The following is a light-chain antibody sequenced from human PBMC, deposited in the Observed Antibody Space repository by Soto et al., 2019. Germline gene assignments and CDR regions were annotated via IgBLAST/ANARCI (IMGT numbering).Light chain of an antibody. V-gene: IGKV3-15*01. CDR1: QSVSSE. Sequence: EIVMTQAPATLSVSPWEGATLSCRASQSVSSELAWYQQKPGQAPRLLVYGASTRATGFPSRFIGRWSGTEFTLLIRSLQSEDSALYYCQQYNSWLWAFGQGTKV. J-gene: IGKJ1*01. CDR3: QQYNSWLWA. CDR2: GAS.